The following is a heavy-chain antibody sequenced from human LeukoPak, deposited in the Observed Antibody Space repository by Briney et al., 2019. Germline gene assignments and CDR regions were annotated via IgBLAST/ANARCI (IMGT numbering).Heavy chain of an antibody. CDR2: VNHSGST. Sequence: SETLSLTCAVYGGSFSRYYWTWIRQPPGKGLEWIGEVNHSGSTNYNPSLKSRVTISVDTSKNQFTLKMTSVTAADTAVYYCARGPNGGWPSGEYWGQGTLVTVSS. J-gene: IGHJ4*02. CDR1: GGSFSRYY. CDR3: ARGPNGGWPSGEY. V-gene: IGHV4-34*01. D-gene: IGHD6-19*01.